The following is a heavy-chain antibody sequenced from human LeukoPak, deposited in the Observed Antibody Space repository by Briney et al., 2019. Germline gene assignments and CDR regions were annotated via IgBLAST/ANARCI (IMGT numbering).Heavy chain of an antibody. Sequence: GGSLRLSCVVSGLPFSDAWMNWVRQAPGKRLEWVGRVKSKTNGGTTEYAAPVKGRFAISRDDSRNTLYLQMNSLKTEDTAVYYCATGGIVVVPTAPWAGFDYWGQGTLVTVSS. V-gene: IGHV3-15*01. CDR1: GLPFSDAW. CDR3: ATGGIVVVPTAPWAGFDY. D-gene: IGHD2-2*01. J-gene: IGHJ4*02. CDR2: VKSKTNGGTT.